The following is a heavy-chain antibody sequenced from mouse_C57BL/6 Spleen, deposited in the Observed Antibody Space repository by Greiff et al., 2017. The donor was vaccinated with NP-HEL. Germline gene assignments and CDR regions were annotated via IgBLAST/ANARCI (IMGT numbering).Heavy chain of an antibody. V-gene: IGHV1-9*01. Sequence: QVHVKQSGAELMKPGASVKREGKEKGEKGKGEGREGGKKRQGKGGVRIGEILPGSGSTNYNEKFKGKATFTADTSSNTAYMQLSSLTTEDSAIYYCARSPYYSNLLYAMDYWGQGTSVTVSS. D-gene: IGHD2-5*01. CDR1: GEKGKGEG. CDR2: ILPGSGST. J-gene: IGHJ4*01. CDR3: ARSPYYSNLLYAMDY.